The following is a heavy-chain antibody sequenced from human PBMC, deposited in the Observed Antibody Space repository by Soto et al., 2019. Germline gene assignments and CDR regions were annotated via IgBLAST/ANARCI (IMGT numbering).Heavy chain of an antibody. D-gene: IGHD6-19*01. J-gene: IGHJ4*02. CDR1: GFTFSSYA. V-gene: IGHV3-30*04. Sequence: LRLSCAASGFTFSSYAMHWVRQAPGKGLEWVAVISDDRSNKYYADSVKGRFTISRDNSKNTLYLQMNSLRAEDTAVYYCARDPDSSGWYRFDYWGRGTLVTVS. CDR2: ISDDRSNK. CDR3: ARDPDSSGWYRFDY.